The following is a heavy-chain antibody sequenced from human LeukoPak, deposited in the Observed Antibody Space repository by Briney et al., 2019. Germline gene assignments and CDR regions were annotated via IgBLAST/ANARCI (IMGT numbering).Heavy chain of an antibody. CDR3: ARGRDGYNSGAFDI. Sequence: GGSLRLSCAASGFTFSDYYMSWIRQAPGKGLEWVSYISSSGSTIYYADSVKGRFTISRDSAKNSLYLQMNSLRAEDTAVYSRARGRDGYNSGAFDIWGQGTMVTVSS. CDR2: ISSSGSTI. CDR1: GFTFSDYY. J-gene: IGHJ3*02. D-gene: IGHD5-24*01. V-gene: IGHV3-11*04.